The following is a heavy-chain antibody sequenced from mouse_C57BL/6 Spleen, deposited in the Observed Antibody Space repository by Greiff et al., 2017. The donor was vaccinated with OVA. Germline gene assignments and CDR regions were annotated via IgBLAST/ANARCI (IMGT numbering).Heavy chain of an antibody. Sequence: VQLKESGPGLVKPSQSLSLTCSVTGYSITSGYYWNWIRQFPGNKLEWMGYISYDGSNNYNPSLKNRISITRDTSKNQFFLKLNSVTTEDTATYYCARADDYDGGYFDYWGQGTTLTVSS. V-gene: IGHV3-6*01. CDR2: ISYDGSN. J-gene: IGHJ2*01. D-gene: IGHD2-4*01. CDR3: ARADDYDGGYFDY. CDR1: GYSITSGYY.